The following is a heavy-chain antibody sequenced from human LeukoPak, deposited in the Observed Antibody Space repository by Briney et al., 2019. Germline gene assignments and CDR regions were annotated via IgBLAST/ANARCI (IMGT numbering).Heavy chain of an antibody. CDR1: GGSISSNFYY. D-gene: IGHD6-13*01. J-gene: IGHJ4*02. Sequence: SETLSLTGTVSGGSISSNFYYWGWIRQPPGKGLEWIGSIFHRGNTFYTPSLKSRVTISVDTSRNQFSLRLTSVTAADTAIYYCARLQIAAAVPYYFDYWGQGTLVTVSS. CDR3: ARLQIAAAVPYYFDY. V-gene: IGHV4-39*01. CDR2: IFHRGNT.